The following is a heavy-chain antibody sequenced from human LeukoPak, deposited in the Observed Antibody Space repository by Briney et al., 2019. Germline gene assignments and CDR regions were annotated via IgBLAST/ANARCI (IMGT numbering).Heavy chain of an antibody. D-gene: IGHD1-26*01. CDR3: ARDEYGGSQTGFDYYYMDV. CDR2: IYYSGST. Sequence: PSETLSLTCTVSGGSISSYYWSWIWQPPGKGLEWIGYIYYSGSTNYNPSLKSRVTISVDTSKNQFSLKLSSVTAADTAVYYCARDEYGGSQTGFDYYYMDVWGKGTTVTVSS. J-gene: IGHJ6*03. V-gene: IGHV4-59*01. CDR1: GGSISSYY.